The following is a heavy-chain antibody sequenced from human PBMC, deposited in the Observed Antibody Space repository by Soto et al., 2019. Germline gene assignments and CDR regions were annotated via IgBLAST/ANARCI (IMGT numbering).Heavy chain of an antibody. CDR2: ISYDGSNK. D-gene: IGHD5-18*01. CDR3: AKEGSDTALVTGAFDI. Sequence: QVQVVESGGGVVQPGRSLRLSCATSGFTFSSYGMHWVRQAPGKGLDWVAVISYDGSNKYFADSVKGRFTISRDNSKNTLYLQMNSRRAEDTAVYYCAKEGSDTALVTGAFDIWGQGTMVTVSS. J-gene: IGHJ3*02. V-gene: IGHV3-30*18. CDR1: GFTFSSYG.